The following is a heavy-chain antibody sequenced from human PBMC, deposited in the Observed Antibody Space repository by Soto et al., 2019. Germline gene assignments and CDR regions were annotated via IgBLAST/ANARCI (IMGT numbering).Heavy chain of an antibody. J-gene: IGHJ4*02. V-gene: IGHV1-3*04. CDR3: ARAGDDCSAAKCYVIDY. CDR2: INTGKGNT. Sequence: XSVKVSCAASGYPFTNYAMHWVRQAPGQRLEWMGWINTGKGNTKISQKFQDRITITSDTSAGTAYMDLSSLRSEDTAMYYCARAGDDCSAAKCYVIDYWGQGTLVTVSS. CDR1: GYPFTNYA. D-gene: IGHD2-2*01.